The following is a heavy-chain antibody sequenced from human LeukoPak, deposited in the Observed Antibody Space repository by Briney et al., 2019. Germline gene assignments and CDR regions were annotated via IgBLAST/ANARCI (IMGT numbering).Heavy chain of an antibody. Sequence: PSETLSLTCTVSGGSFSGYYWSWIRQPPGKGLEWIAEINHSGRTTYNPSLKSRVTMSVDTSKNQFSLKLSSVTAADTAVYYCVRIDDYWGQGTLVTVSS. CDR1: GGSFSGYY. CDR3: VRIDDY. V-gene: IGHV4-34*01. CDR2: INHSGRT. D-gene: IGHD2-15*01. J-gene: IGHJ4*02.